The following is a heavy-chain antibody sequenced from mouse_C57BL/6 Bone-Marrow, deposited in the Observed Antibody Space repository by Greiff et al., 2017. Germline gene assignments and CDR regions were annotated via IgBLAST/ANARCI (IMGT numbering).Heavy chain of an antibody. CDR2: IYPSYSET. CDR1: GYTFTSYW. D-gene: IGHD2-3*01. Sequence: QVQLQQPGAELVRPGSSVKLSCKASGYTFTSYWMDWVKQRPGQGLEWIGNIYPSYSETHYNQKFKDKATLTVDKSSSTAYMQLSSLTSEDSAVYYCARWGWLLRPFAYWGQGTLVTVSA. J-gene: IGHJ3*01. V-gene: IGHV1-61*01. CDR3: ARWGWLLRPFAY.